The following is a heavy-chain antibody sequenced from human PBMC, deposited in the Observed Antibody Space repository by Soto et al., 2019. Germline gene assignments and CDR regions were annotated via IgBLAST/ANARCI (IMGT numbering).Heavy chain of an antibody. D-gene: IGHD3-10*01. V-gene: IGHV3-74*01. CDR3: ARDGGYYGSGPYGMDV. Sequence: GGSLGLACAASGFTFRSYWMHWVRQAPGKGLVWVSRINSDGSSTSYADSVKGRFTISRDNAKNTLYLQMNSLRAEGTAVYYCARDGGYYGSGPYGMDVWGQGTTVTVSS. J-gene: IGHJ6*02. CDR2: INSDGSST. CDR1: GFTFRSYW.